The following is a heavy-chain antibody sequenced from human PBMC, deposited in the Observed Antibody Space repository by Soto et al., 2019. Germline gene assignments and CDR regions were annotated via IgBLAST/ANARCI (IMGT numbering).Heavy chain of an antibody. Sequence: QMQLVESGGGVVQPGRSLRLSCAASGFTFSRYGMHWVRQAPGKGLEWVAVISYDGSNKYYADSVKGRFTISRDNSKNTLYLQMNSLRAEDTAVYYCAKGVNYYDSSGCDYWGQGTLVTVSS. V-gene: IGHV3-30*18. CDR1: GFTFSRYG. CDR3: AKGVNYYDSSGCDY. CDR2: ISYDGSNK. D-gene: IGHD3-22*01. J-gene: IGHJ4*02.